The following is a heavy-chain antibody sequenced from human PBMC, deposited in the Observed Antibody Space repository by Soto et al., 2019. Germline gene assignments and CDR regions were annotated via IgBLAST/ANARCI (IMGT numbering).Heavy chain of an antibody. CDR3: ARVSREYCSGGSCYGRSSKKIDY. J-gene: IGHJ4*02. Sequence: SETLSLTCAVYGGSFSGYYWSWIRQPPGKGLEWIGEINHSGSTNYNSSLKSRVTISVDTSKNQFSLKLSSVTAADTAVYYCARVSREYCSGGSCYGRSSKKIDYWGQGTLVTVSS. D-gene: IGHD2-15*01. V-gene: IGHV4-34*01. CDR1: GGSFSGYY. CDR2: INHSGST.